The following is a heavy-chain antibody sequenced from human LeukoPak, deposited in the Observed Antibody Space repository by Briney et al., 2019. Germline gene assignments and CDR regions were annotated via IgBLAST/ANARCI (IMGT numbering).Heavy chain of an antibody. Sequence: GGSLRLSCAASGFTFSSYSMNWVRQAPGKGLEWVSSFSSSSSYIYYADSVKGRFTISRDNAKNSLYLQMNSLRAEDTAVYYCASLVDSSSWYDYFDYWGQGTLVTVSS. CDR2: FSSSSSYI. V-gene: IGHV3-21*01. CDR1: GFTFSSYS. D-gene: IGHD6-13*01. CDR3: ASLVDSSSWYDYFDY. J-gene: IGHJ4*02.